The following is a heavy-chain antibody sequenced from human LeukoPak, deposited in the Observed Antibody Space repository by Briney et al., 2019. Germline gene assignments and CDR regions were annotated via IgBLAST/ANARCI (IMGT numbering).Heavy chain of an antibody. D-gene: IGHD1-26*01. Sequence: GGSLRLSCAVSGFTFSSYVMSWVRQAPGKGLEWVSGINGGGGTYYADYVKGRFTISRDNSKNTLYLQMNSLTADDTAVYYCEAHLYSGNLPDYWGQGTLVTVSP. J-gene: IGHJ4*02. CDR3: EAHLYSGNLPDY. CDR2: INGGGGT. V-gene: IGHV3-23*01. CDR1: GFTFSSYV.